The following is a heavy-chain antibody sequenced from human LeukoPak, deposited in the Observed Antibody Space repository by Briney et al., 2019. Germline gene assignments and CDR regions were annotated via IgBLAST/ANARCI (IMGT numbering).Heavy chain of an antibody. D-gene: IGHD5-24*01. CDR2: IMSDGRST. Sequence: GGSLRPSCAASGFTSTTYGMHWVRQAPGKGLVWVSRIMSDGRSTYADSVKGRFTISRDTAKNTLYLQMNSLRAEDTAVYYCARDSQFIGPLYWGQGTLVTVSS. CDR3: ARDSQFIGPLY. J-gene: IGHJ4*02. V-gene: IGHV3-74*01. CDR1: GFTSTTYG.